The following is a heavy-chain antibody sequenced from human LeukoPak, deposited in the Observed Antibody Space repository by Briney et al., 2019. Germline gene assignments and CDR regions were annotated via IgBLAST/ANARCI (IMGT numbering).Heavy chain of an antibody. CDR1: GGSISSYY. J-gene: IGHJ5*02. D-gene: IGHD6-13*01. Sequence: SETLSLTCTVSGGSISSYYWSWIRQPPGKGLEWIGYIYYSGSTNYNPSLKSRVTISVDTSKNQFSLKLSSVTAADTAVYYCARLSSSWSLGFDPWGQGTLVTVSS. V-gene: IGHV4-59*01. CDR3: ARLSSSWSLGFDP. CDR2: IYYSGST.